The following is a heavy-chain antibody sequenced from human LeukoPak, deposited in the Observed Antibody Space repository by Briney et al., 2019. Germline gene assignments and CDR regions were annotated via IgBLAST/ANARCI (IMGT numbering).Heavy chain of an antibody. CDR1: GGSISSSSYC. CDR3: ASRVYYDFWSGFQSDY. J-gene: IGHJ4*02. V-gene: IGHV4-39*01. Sequence: SETLSLTCTVSGGSISSSSYCWGWIRQPPGKGLEWIGSIYYSGSTYYNPSLKSRVTISVDTSKNQFSLKLSSVTAADTAVYYCASRVYYDFWSGFQSDYWGQGTLVTVSS. CDR2: IYYSGST. D-gene: IGHD3-3*01.